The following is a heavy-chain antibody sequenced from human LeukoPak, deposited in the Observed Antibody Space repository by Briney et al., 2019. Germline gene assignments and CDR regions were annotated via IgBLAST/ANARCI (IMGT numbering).Heavy chain of an antibody. V-gene: IGHV4-30-4*01. D-gene: IGHD3-22*01. CDR2: IYYSGST. J-gene: IGHJ6*02. CDR3: ARSTGDYYDSSGQHYYYYGMDV. Sequence: SETLSLTCTVSGGSISSGDYYWSWIRQPPGEGLEWIGYIYYSGSTYYNPSLKSRVTISVDTSKNQFSLKLSSVTAADTAVYYCARSTGDYYDSSGQHYYYYGMDVWGQGTTVTVSS. CDR1: GGSISSGDYY.